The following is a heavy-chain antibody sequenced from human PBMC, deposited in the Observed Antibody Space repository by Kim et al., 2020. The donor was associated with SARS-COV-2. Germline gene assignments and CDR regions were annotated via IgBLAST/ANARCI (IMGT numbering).Heavy chain of an antibody. V-gene: IGHV4-39*01. Sequence: SETLSLTCTVSGGSISSSSYYWGWIRQPPGKGLEWIGSIYYSGSTYYNPSLKSRVTISVDTSKNQFSLKLSSVTAADTAVYYCARHFRWSSTIYYYDSSDGENWFDPWGQGTLVTVSS. CDR3: ARHFRWSSTIYYYDSSDGENWFDP. J-gene: IGHJ5*02. CDR1: GGSISSSSYY. CDR2: IYYSGST. D-gene: IGHD3-22*01.